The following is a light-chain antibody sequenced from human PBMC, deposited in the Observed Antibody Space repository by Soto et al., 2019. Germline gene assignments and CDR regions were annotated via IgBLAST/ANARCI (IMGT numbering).Light chain of an antibody. Sequence: EVVLTHSPVSLSLSPGERATLSCRASQSFRGLLAWYQQKPGQAPRLLIYDAYNRATGIPPRFSGSGSGTDFTLTISSLEPEDSAVYYCQQRHMWPITFGQGTLLEVK. J-gene: IGKJ5*01. CDR2: DAY. V-gene: IGKV3-11*01. CDR3: QQRHMWPIT. CDR1: QSFRGL.